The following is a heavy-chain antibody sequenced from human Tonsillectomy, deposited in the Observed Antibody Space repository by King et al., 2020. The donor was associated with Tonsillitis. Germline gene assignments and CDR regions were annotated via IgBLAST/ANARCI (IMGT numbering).Heavy chain of an antibody. D-gene: IGHD3-10*01. CDR1: GFTFNNAW. CDR2: IKRKIDGGTT. V-gene: IGHV3-15*01. J-gene: IGHJ4*02. CDR3: TPLGNPYHGSDN. Sequence: VQLVESGGGLVRPGGSVRLSCAASGFTFNNAWMSWVRQAPGKGLEWVGLIKRKIDGGTTDYATPVKGRFTISRDDSKNTLYLQMNSLKTEDTAVYYCTPLGNPYHGSDNGAQGPLVSVS.